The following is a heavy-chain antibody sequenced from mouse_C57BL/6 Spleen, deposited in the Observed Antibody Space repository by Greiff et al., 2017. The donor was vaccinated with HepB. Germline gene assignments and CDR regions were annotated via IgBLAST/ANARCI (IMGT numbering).Heavy chain of an antibody. J-gene: IGHJ4*01. V-gene: IGHV5-17*01. CDR1: GFTFSDYG. Sequence: EVMLVESGGGLVKPGGSLKLSCAASGFTFSDYGMHWVRQAPEKGLEWVAYISSCSSTIYYADTVKGRFTISRDNAKNTLFLQMTSLRSEDTAMYYCARRLGREGYAMDYWGQGTSVTVSS. CDR3: ARRLGREGYAMDY. D-gene: IGHD4-1*01. CDR2: ISSCSSTI.